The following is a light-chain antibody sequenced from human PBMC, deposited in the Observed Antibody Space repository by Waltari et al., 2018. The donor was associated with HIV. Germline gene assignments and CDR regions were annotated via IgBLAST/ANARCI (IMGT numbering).Light chain of an antibody. CDR3: ASYTVNSTGV. V-gene: IGLV2-14*03. Sequence: QSALSQPASVSASPGQSVAIPCSRTLSALGRVGFGSWDQQHPDRAPTLILFDVNNRPSGISDRFSGSKSGTTASLTISTVRTDDEADYYCASYTVNSTGVFGTGTKLSVL. J-gene: IGLJ1*01. CDR1: LSALGRVGF. CDR2: DVN.